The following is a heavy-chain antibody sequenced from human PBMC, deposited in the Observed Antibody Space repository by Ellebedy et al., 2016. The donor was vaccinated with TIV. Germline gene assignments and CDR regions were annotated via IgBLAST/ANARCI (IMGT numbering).Heavy chain of an antibody. CDR3: ASDGSYGDFLSPTHAFEN. CDR2: INQDGSMK. Sequence: GESLKISCAASGFSFSSYWMSWVRQAPGKGLEWVANINQDGSMKNFVDSVKGRFTISRDNAKKSLYLQMISLRAEDTAVYYCASDGSYGDFLSPTHAFENWGQGTMVIVSS. D-gene: IGHD4-17*01. CDR1: GFSFSSYW. J-gene: IGHJ3*02. V-gene: IGHV3-7*01.